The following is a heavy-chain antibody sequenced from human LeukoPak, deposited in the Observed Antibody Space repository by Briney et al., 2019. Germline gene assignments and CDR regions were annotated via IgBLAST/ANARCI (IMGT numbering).Heavy chain of an antibody. Sequence: GASVKVSCKASGGTFSSYAISWVRQAPGQGLEWMGGIIPIFGTANYAQKFQGRVTITADESTSTAYMELSSLRSEDMAVYYCATNSVVPAASYYYYYGMDVWGQGTTVTVSS. D-gene: IGHD2-2*01. CDR3: ATNSVVPAASYYYYYGMDV. V-gene: IGHV1-69*01. CDR1: GGTFSSYA. J-gene: IGHJ6*02. CDR2: IIPIFGTA.